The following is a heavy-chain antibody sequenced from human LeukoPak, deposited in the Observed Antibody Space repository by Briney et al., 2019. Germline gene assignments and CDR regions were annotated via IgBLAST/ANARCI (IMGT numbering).Heavy chain of an antibody. Sequence: SETLSFTCTISGGSVSDYNWGWIRQSPGKGLEWIGYIYHTGSTSYSPSLKSRVTISADTSQNQFSLRLSSVTAADTAVYYCASRKLGNDYWGQGTLVTVSS. V-gene: IGHV4-59*02. J-gene: IGHJ4*02. CDR2: IYHTGST. CDR1: GGSVSDYN. CDR3: ASRKLGNDY. D-gene: IGHD7-27*01.